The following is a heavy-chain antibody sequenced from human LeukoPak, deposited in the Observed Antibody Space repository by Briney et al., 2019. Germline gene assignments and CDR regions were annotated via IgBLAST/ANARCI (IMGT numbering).Heavy chain of an antibody. CDR2: IWYDESKK. J-gene: IGHJ4*02. D-gene: IGHD6-13*01. CDR3: ARGSHESAAALDY. CDR1: GFTFRIYG. V-gene: IGHV3-33*01. Sequence: GTSLRLSCAASGFTFRIYGMHWVRQAPGKGLEWVAVIWYDESKKYYADSVKGRFTISRDNSKNTMYLQMDSLRADDTAVYYCARGSHESAAALDYWGQGTLVSVSS.